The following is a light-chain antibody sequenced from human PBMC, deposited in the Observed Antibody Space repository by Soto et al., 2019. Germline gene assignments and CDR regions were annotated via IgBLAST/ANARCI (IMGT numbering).Light chain of an antibody. J-gene: IGLJ2*01. CDR2: RNN. CDR1: SSNIGSNY. CDR3: AAWDDSLSGPHVV. Sequence: QSVLTQPPSASETPGQRVTISCSGSSSNIGSNYVYWYQQLPGTAPKLLIYRNNQRPSGVPDRFSGSKSGTSASLAISGLRSEDEADYYCAAWDDSLSGPHVVFGGGTKLTVL. V-gene: IGLV1-47*01.